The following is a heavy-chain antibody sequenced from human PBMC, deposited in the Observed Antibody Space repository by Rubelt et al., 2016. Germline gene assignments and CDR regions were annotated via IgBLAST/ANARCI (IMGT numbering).Heavy chain of an antibody. V-gene: IGHV7-4-1*02. CDR2: INANTGDP. J-gene: IGHJ5*02. CDR1: GYTLTTLA. Sequence: QVQLVQSGSELKKPGASVKISCKASGYTLTTLAMNWVRQAPGQGLEWMGWINANTGDPTYAQGVTGRFVFSLYTSGNTAYLQISSLQPEDTAVYFCARVHYGAWGQGTLVTVS. CDR3: ARVHYGA. D-gene: IGHD4/OR15-4a*01.